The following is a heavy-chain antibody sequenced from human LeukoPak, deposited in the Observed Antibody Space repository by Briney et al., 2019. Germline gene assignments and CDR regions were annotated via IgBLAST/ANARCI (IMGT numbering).Heavy chain of an antibody. J-gene: IGHJ4*02. Sequence: ALEKVSCKASGYTFTSYYMHWVRQAPGQGLEWMGIINPSGGSTSYAQKFQGRVTMTRDTSTSTVYMELSSLRSEDTAVYYCARALPSGKGAFDYWGQGTLVTVSS. CDR1: GYTFTSYY. CDR3: ARALPSGKGAFDY. D-gene: IGHD2-15*01. V-gene: IGHV1-46*01. CDR2: INPSGGST.